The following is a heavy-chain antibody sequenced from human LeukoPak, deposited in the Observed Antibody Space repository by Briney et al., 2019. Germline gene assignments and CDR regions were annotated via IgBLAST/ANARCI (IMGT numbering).Heavy chain of an antibody. D-gene: IGHD3-10*01. CDR3: VRDFLGESGAGGY. CDR1: GFTVNSYA. CDR2: ISPSGNSK. Sequence: PGGSLRLSCAASGFTVNSYALSWVRQAPGKGLEWVSSISPSGNSKYHADSVKGRFTISRDNAENSLYMQMNSLRAEDTGVYYCVRDFLGESGAGGYWGQGTLVTVSS. V-gene: IGHV3-21*01. J-gene: IGHJ4*02.